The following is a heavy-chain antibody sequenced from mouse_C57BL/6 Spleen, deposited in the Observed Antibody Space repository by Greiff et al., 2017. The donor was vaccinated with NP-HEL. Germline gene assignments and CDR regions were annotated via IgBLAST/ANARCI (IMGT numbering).Heavy chain of an antibody. CDR1: GYTFTDYY. V-gene: IGHV1-19*01. CDR3: AREGVYDGYYLFAY. J-gene: IGHJ3*01. D-gene: IGHD2-3*01. Sequence: EVKLMESGPVLVKPGASVKMSCKASGYTFTDYYMNWVKQSHGKSLEWIGVINPYNGGTSYNQKFKGKATLTVDKSSSTAYMELNSLTSEDSAVYYCAREGVYDGYYLFAYWGQGILVTVSA. CDR2: INPYNGGT.